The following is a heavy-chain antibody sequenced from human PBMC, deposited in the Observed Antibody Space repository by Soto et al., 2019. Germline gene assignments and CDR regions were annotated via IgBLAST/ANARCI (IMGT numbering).Heavy chain of an antibody. CDR2: FDPEDGET. V-gene: IGHV1-24*01. CDR1: GYTLTELS. CDR3: ATDLLAAAGTLDLVNY. Sequence: ASVKVSCKVSGYTLTELSMHWVRQAPGKGLEWMGGFDPEDGETIYAQKFQGRVTMTEDTSTDTAYMELSSLRSEDTAVYYCATDLLAAAGTLDLVNYWGQGTLVTVSS. D-gene: IGHD6-13*01. J-gene: IGHJ4*02.